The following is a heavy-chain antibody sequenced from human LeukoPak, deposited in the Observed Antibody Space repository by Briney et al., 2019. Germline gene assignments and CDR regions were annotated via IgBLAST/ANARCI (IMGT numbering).Heavy chain of an antibody. CDR2: IRYDGSNK. D-gene: IGHD3-3*01. J-gene: IGHJ4*02. CDR3: ARVGSGTYYDFWSGYPRTNYFDY. V-gene: IGHV3-30*02. CDR1: GFTFSSYG. Sequence: GGSLRLSCAASGFTFSSYGMHWVRQAPGKGLEWVAFIRYDGSNKYYADSVKGRFTISRDNSKNTLYLQMNSLRAEDTAVYYCARVGSGTYYDFWSGYPRTNYFDYWGQGTLVTVSS.